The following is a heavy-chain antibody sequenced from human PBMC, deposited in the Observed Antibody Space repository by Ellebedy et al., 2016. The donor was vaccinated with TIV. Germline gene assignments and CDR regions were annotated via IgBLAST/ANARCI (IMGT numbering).Heavy chain of an antibody. CDR2: INNSGSS. J-gene: IGHJ4*02. CDR3: ARTPYELLTGYYSSYFDS. V-gene: IGHV4-34*01. D-gene: IGHD3-9*01. Sequence: MPSETLSLTCAVYGGSFSAYYWTWVRPPPAKGLERLGEINNSGSSNYSPSLKSRLTISVHTSKNQFYLHLSSVTAADTAVYYCARTPYELLTGYYSSYFDSWGQGTLVPVSS. CDR1: GGSFSAYY.